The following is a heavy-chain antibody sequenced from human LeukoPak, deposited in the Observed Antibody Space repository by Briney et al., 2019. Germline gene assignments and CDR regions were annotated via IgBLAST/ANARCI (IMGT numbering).Heavy chain of an antibody. D-gene: IGHD6-13*01. Sequence: GESLKISCKGSGYSFPSDWIGWVRQMPGKGLEWMGVINPGNSDTRYSPSFQGQVTISADKSITTAYLQWSSLKASDTAMYYCARLRWAAGDGYYFDYWGQGTPVTVSS. CDR1: GYSFPSDW. V-gene: IGHV5-51*01. J-gene: IGHJ4*02. CDR3: ARLRWAAGDGYYFDY. CDR2: INPGNSDT.